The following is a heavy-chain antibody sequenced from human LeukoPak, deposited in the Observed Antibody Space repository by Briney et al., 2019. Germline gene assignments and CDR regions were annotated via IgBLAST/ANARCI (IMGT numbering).Heavy chain of an antibody. J-gene: IGHJ6*02. Sequence: GGPLRLSCAASGFTFSTYWMSWLRQAPGKGLEGVANIKQDGSAEVYMDSVKGRFTISRDNAKNSLFLQMNTLRAEDTAVYYCARDPYSSTWSYGMDVRGQGTTVTVSS. CDR3: ARDPYSSTWSYGMDV. D-gene: IGHD6-6*01. CDR1: GFTFSTYW. V-gene: IGHV3-7*05. CDR2: IKQDGSAE.